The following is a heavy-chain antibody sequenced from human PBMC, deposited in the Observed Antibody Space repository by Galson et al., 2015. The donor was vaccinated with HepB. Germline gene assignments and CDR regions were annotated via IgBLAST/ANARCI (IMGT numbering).Heavy chain of an antibody. Sequence: SLRLSCAASGFTFSSYEMNWVRQAPGKGLEWVSYISSSGSTIYYADSVKGRFTISRDNAKNSLYLQMNSLRAEDTAVYYCARGVRWTVVTAIQDYWGQGTLVTVSS. J-gene: IGHJ4*02. CDR2: ISSSGSTI. V-gene: IGHV3-48*03. CDR1: GFTFSSYE. CDR3: ARGVRWTVVTAIQDY. D-gene: IGHD2-21*02.